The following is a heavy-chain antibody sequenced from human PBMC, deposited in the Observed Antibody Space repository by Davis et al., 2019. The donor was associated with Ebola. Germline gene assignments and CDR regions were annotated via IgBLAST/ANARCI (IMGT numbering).Heavy chain of an antibody. Sequence: AASVKVSCKASGGTFSSYAISWVRQAPGQGLEWMGGIIPIFGTANYAQKFQGRVTMTRDTSTSTVYMELSSLRSDDTAVYYCARAQFPTTSDHWGQGTLVTVSS. CDR2: IIPIFGTA. V-gene: IGHV1-69*05. CDR3: ARAQFPTTSDH. D-gene: IGHD1-1*01. J-gene: IGHJ4*02. CDR1: GGTFSSYA.